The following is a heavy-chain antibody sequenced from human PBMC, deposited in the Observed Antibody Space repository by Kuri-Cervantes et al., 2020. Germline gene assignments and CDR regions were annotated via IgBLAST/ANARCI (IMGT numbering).Heavy chain of an antibody. CDR1: GLTFSSFI. J-gene: IGHJ2*01. CDR3: ARRKYHYYDSSGDQRATALRNWYFDL. V-gene: IGHV3-33*08. CDR2: IWYDGTNK. D-gene: IGHD3-22*01. Sequence: GGSLRLSCAASGLTFSSFIVHWVRQTPDKGLEWVAVIWYDGTNKFYADSVKGRFIISRDNSQNTLFLQMNSLKTETTAVYFCARRKYHYYDSSGDQRATALRNWYFDLWGRGTLVTVSS.